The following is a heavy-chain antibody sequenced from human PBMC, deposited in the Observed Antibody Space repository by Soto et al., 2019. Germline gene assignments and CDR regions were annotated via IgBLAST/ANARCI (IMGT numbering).Heavy chain of an antibody. J-gene: IGHJ4*02. CDR1: GCSISSGGYY. CDR3: ARAGHYDSSGYYPFDY. D-gene: IGHD3-22*01. V-gene: IGHV4-31*03. CDR2: IYYSGST. Sequence: PSETLSLTCTVSGCSISSGGYYWSWIRQHPGKGLEWIGYIYYSGSTYYNPSLKSRVTISVDTSKNQFSLKLSSVTAADTAVYYCARAGHYDSSGYYPFDYWGQGTLVTVSS.